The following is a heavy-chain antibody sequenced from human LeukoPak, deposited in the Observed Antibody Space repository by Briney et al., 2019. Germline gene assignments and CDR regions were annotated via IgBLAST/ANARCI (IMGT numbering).Heavy chain of an antibody. V-gene: IGHV1-46*01. CDR2: INPSDGST. D-gene: IGHD2-2*02. Sequence: ASVKVSCKASGYTFTSYYMHWVRQAPGQGLEWMGIINPSDGSTSYAQKFQGRVTMTRDTSTSTVYMELSSLRSEDTAVYYCAREIGYCSSTSCYKRAFEIWGQGPMVTVSS. CDR1: GYTFTSYY. CDR3: AREIGYCSSTSCYKRAFEI. J-gene: IGHJ3*02.